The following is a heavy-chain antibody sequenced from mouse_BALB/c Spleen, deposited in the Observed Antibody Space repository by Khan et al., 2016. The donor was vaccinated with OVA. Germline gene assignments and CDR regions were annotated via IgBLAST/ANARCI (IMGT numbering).Heavy chain of an antibody. CDR3: ARNAYFGNYFDY. CDR1: GYTFTNYW. CDR2: IYPGDGRS. Sequence: QVQLQQPGAELVKPGASVKLSCKASGYTFTNYWVHWVKQRPGQGLEWIGEIYPGDGRSTYNEKFKTKATLTVDRSSSTAYMQLSSLTSADSSVYYCARNAYFGNYFDYWGQGTTLTVSS. V-gene: IGHV1S81*02. D-gene: IGHD2-10*01. J-gene: IGHJ2*01.